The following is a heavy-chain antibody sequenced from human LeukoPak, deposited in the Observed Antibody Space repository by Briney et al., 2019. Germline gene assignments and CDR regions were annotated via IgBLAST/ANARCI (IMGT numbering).Heavy chain of an antibody. J-gene: IGHJ4*02. V-gene: IGHV3-30*18. CDR2: ISYDGSNK. CDR3: AKRHSSGWFYFDY. D-gene: IGHD6-19*01. CDR1: GFTFSSYG. Sequence: PGGSLRLSCAASGFTFSSYGMHWVRQAPGKGLEWVAVISYDGSNKYYADSVKGRFTISRDNSKNTLYLQMNSLRAEDTAVYYCAKRHSSGWFYFDYWGQGTLVTVSS.